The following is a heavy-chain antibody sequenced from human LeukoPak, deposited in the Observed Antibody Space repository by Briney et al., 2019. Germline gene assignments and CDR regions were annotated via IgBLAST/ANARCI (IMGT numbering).Heavy chain of an antibody. Sequence: GGSLRLSRAGSGFTFDDYAMHWVRQAPGKGLEWVSSISWNSGKIAYADSVKGRFTMSRDNAKNSLYLQMNSLRAEDTAVYYCASHNWNDRGHYFDYWGQGTLVTVSS. J-gene: IGHJ4*02. CDR1: GFTFDDYA. CDR3: ASHNWNDRGHYFDY. CDR2: ISWNSGKI. D-gene: IGHD1-20*01. V-gene: IGHV3-9*01.